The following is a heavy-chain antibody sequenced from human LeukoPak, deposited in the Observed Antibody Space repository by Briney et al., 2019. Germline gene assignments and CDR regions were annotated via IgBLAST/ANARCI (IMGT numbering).Heavy chain of an antibody. V-gene: IGHV1-2*02. CDR3: ASALNSRSSSC. CDR2: FNPETGGT. CDR1: GYSFTAYY. Sequence: ASVKVSCKASGYSFTAYYMHWVRQAPGQGLEWMGWFNPETGGTNYAQKFQGRVTMTTDTTISTAYMELTRLRSDDTAGYYCASALNSRSSSCWGQGTRVTVSS. J-gene: IGHJ4*02. D-gene: IGHD6-13*01.